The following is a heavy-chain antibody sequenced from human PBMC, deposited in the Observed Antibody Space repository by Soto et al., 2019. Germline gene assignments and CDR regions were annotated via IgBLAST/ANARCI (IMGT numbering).Heavy chain of an antibody. D-gene: IGHD3-22*01. Sequence: SETLSLTCAVYGGSFSGYYWSWIRQPPGKGLEWIGEINHSGSTNYNPSLKSRVTISVDTSKNQFSLKLSSVTAADTAVYYCATGGYFYYDSSGYWFDPWGQGTLVTVSS. CDR2: INHSGST. CDR3: ATGGYFYYDSSGYWFDP. J-gene: IGHJ5*02. V-gene: IGHV4-34*01. CDR1: GGSFSGYY.